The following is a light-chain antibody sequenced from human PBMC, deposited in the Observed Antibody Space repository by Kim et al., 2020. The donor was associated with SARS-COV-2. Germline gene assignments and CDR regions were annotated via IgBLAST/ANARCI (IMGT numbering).Light chain of an antibody. CDR3: QNYNSAPPWT. V-gene: IGKV1-27*01. CDR2: VAS. Sequence: SVGDRVAITGRAVEGISNYLAWYQQKPGKGPKLLISVASTLQSGVPSRFSVSASGTDFTLTISSLQPEDVATYYCQNYNSAPPWTFGQGTKVDIK. J-gene: IGKJ1*01. CDR1: EGISNY.